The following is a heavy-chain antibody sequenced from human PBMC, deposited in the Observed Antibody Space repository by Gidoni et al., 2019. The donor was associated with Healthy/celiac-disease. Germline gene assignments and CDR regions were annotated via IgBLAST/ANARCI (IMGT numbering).Heavy chain of an antibody. J-gene: IGHJ3*02. CDR1: GFTFSSYW. V-gene: IGHV3-7*01. CDR2: IKQDGSEK. CDR3: ARKGDILTGHLWFGAFDI. Sequence: EVQLVESGGGLVQPGGSLRLSCAASGFTFSSYWMSWVRQAPGKGLEWVANIKQDGSEKYYVDYVKGRFTISRDNAKNSLYLQMNSLRAEDTAVYYCARKGDILTGHLWFGAFDIWGQGTMVTVSS. D-gene: IGHD3-9*01.